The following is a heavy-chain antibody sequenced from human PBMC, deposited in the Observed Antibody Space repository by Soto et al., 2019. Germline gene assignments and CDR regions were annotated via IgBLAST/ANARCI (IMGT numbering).Heavy chain of an antibody. V-gene: IGHV3-21*02. CDR2: ISTTSTYI. J-gene: IGHJ6*02. CDR1: GFTFSGYS. Sequence: EVQLVESGGGLVKPGGSLRLSCAASGFTFSGYSMNWVRQAPGKGLEWVSSISTTSTYIYYADSVKGRFTISRDNANNSLQRQMNSLRAEDTAVYYCTRDYVMDVWGQGTTVTVSS. CDR3: TRDYVMDV.